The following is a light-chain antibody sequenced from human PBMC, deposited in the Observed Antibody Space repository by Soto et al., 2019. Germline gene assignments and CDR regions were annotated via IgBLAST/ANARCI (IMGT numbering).Light chain of an antibody. CDR3: SSYTSSSTYVL. V-gene: IGLV2-18*02. CDR1: SSDVGSYNR. Sequence: QSALTQPSSVSGSPGQSVTISCTGTSSDVGSYNRVSWYQQPPGTAPKLMIYEVSNRPSGVPDRFSGSKSGNTASLTISGLQAEDEADYYCSSYTSSSTYVLFGGGTKVTVL. J-gene: IGLJ2*01. CDR2: EVS.